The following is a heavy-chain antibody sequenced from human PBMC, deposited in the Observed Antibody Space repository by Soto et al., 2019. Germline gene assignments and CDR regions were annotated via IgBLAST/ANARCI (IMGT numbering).Heavy chain of an antibody. D-gene: IGHD2-2*01. CDR1: GLTFSSFL. CDR2: IKQDGSEK. Sequence: GGSLRLSWGASGLTFSSFLMILVHQAPGKGLEWVANIKQDGSEKYYVDSVKGRFTISRDNAKNSLYLQMNSLRAEDTAVYYCARAIVVVPAAPNEYYYYYYLDVWGKGTTVTVSS. CDR3: ARAIVVVPAAPNEYYYYYYLDV. V-gene: IGHV3-7*04. J-gene: IGHJ6*03.